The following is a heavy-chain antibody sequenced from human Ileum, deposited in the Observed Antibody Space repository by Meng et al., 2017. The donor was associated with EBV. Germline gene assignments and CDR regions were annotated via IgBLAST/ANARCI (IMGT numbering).Heavy chain of an antibody. CDR1: GGSLNDYY. V-gene: IGHV4-34*01. CDR2: IDQSGYT. CDR3: ARYGRCNGNSFYCFDP. J-gene: IGHJ5*02. Sequence: HVRLQPWGTGLLKPSETLSLTCAVYGGSLNDYYWTWLRQPPGKGLEWIGEIDQSGYTKFIPSLSSRATISRDTSNNQFSLRLNSVTAADTALYYCARYGRCNGNSFYCFDPWGKGTLVTVSS. D-gene: IGHD4-23*01.